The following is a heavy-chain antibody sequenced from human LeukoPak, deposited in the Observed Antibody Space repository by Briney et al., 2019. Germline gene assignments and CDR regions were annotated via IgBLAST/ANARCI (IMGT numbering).Heavy chain of an antibody. CDR2: FDPEDGET. D-gene: IGHD4-17*01. Sequence: ASVKVSCKVSGYTLTELSMHWVRQAPGKGLEWMGGFDPEDGETIYAQKFQGRVTMTEDTSTDTAYMELSSLRSEDTAVYYCATGGPTTTVTSINDAFDIWGQGTMVTVSS. CDR1: GYTLTELS. J-gene: IGHJ3*02. CDR3: ATGGPTTTVTSINDAFDI. V-gene: IGHV1-24*01.